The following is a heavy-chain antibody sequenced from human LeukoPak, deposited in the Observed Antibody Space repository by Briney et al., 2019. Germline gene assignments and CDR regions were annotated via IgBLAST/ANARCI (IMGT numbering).Heavy chain of an antibody. V-gene: IGHV1-18*01. CDR2: ISAYNGNT. CDR1: GGTFSSYA. Sequence: GASVKVSCKASGGTFSSYAISWVRQAPGQGLEWMGWISAYNGNTNYAQKLQGRVTMTTDTSTSAAYMELRSLRSDDTAVYYCARTGYSTTTIPFDYWGQGTLVTVSS. CDR3: ARTGYSTTTIPFDY. D-gene: IGHD5-12*01. J-gene: IGHJ4*02.